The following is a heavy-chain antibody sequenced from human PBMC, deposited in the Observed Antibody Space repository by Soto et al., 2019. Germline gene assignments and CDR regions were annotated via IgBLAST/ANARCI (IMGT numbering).Heavy chain of an antibody. D-gene: IGHD3-3*01. CDR3: AREGRRDFWSGYYPGYYGMDV. J-gene: IGHJ6*02. CDR1: VFTFSSYS. Sequence: GGSLRLSCAASVFTFSSYSMNWVRQAPGKGLEWVSSISSSSSYIYYADSVKGRFTISRDNAKNSLYLQMNSLRAEDTAVYYCAREGRRDFWSGYYPGYYGMDVWGQGTTVTVSS. CDR2: ISSSSSYI. V-gene: IGHV3-21*01.